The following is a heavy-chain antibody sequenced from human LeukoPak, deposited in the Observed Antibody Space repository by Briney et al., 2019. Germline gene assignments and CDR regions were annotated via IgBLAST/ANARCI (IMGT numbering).Heavy chain of an antibody. CDR1: GGSISSYY. Sequence: PSETLSLTCTVSGGSISSYYWSWIRQPPGKGLEWIGFIYYSGSTNYNPSLKSRVTISVDTSKNQFSLKLSSVTAADTAVYYCARHWSSGWYNDYWGLGTLVTVSS. CDR2: IYYSGST. CDR3: ARHWSSGWYNDY. D-gene: IGHD6-19*01. J-gene: IGHJ4*02. V-gene: IGHV4-59*08.